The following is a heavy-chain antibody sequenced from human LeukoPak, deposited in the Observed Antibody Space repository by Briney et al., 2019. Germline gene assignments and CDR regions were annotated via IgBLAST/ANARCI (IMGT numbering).Heavy chain of an antibody. J-gene: IGHJ5*02. CDR3: ARARGYCSSTSCSHNWFDP. D-gene: IGHD2-2*01. CDR1: GGSISSYY. Sequence: PSETLSLTCTVSGGSISSYYWSWIRQPPRKGLEWVGYIYYSGSTNYNRSLKSRVTISVDTSKNQFSLKLSSVTAADTAVYYCARARGYCSSTSCSHNWFDPWGQGTLVTVSS. CDR2: IYYSGST. V-gene: IGHV4-59*01.